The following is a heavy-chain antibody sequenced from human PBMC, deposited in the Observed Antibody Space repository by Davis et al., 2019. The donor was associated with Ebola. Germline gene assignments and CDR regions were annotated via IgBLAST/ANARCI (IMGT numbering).Heavy chain of an antibody. Sequence: GESLKISCKASGYRFTSYWIGWVRQMPGKGLEWVGMFHPRDSDTKYSPSFQGQVTVSADESSGTAYLQWRSLKASDTAIYYCARWVAVSGLDNWGQGALVTVS. J-gene: IGHJ4*02. V-gene: IGHV5-51*01. CDR1: GYRFTSYW. CDR2: FHPRDSDT. D-gene: IGHD2-15*01. CDR3: ARWVAVSGLDN.